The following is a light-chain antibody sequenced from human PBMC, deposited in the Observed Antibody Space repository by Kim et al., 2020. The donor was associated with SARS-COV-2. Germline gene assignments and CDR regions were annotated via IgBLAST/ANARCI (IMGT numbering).Light chain of an antibody. CDR2: DVS. CDR3: SSYTSSRTWV. CDR1: SSDVGGYNY. V-gene: IGLV2-14*03. Sequence: GQSVTISCTGTSSDVGGYNYVSWYQQHPGKAPKLMVYDVSQRPSGVSNRFSGSKSGNTASLTISGLQAEDEADYHCSSYTSSRTWVFGGGTQLTVL. J-gene: IGLJ3*02.